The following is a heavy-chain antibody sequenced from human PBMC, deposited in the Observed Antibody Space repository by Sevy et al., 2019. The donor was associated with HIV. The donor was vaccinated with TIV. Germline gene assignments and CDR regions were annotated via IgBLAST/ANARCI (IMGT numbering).Heavy chain of an antibody. V-gene: IGHV3-30-3*01. Sequence: GGSLRLSCVASGFTFSSYAMHWVRQAPGKGLEWVAVISYDGSNKYYADSVKGRFTISRDNSKNTLYLQMNSLRAEDTAVYYCAREPNYYGSGSPSGYFDYWGQGTLVTVSS. D-gene: IGHD3-10*01. CDR1: GFTFSSYA. J-gene: IGHJ4*02. CDR3: AREPNYYGSGSPSGYFDY. CDR2: ISYDGSNK.